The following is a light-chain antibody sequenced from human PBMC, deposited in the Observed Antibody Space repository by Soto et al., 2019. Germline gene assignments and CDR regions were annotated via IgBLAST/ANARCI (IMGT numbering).Light chain of an antibody. CDR3: QQRSNWPPLT. J-gene: IGKJ5*01. CDR1: QSVSSY. CDR2: DAS. Sequence: EIVLTQSPATLSVSPGERDTLSCRASQSVSSYLAWYQQKPGQAPRLLIYDASNRATGIPARFSGSGSGTDFTLTISSLEPEDFAVDYCQQRSNWPPLTFGQGTRLEIK. V-gene: IGKV3-11*01.